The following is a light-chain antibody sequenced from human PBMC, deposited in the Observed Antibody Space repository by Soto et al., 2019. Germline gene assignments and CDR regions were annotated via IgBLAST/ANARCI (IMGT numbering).Light chain of an antibody. CDR1: QDISNY. V-gene: IGKV1-33*01. Sequence: DIQMTQSPSSLSASVGDRVTITCRASQDISNYLNWYQQRPGKAPKLLIYDASNLERGVPSRFSGTGSGTLFTFAIPTPPPEDFEIYYCQQSESLPTPSGQGTRLEI. CDR2: DAS. J-gene: IGKJ5*01. CDR3: QQSESLPTP.